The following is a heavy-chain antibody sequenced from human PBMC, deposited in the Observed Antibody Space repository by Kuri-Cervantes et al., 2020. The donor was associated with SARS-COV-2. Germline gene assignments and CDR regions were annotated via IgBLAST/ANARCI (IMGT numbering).Heavy chain of an antibody. CDR1: GGSISSSSYY. D-gene: IGHD6-6*01. V-gene: IGHV4-39*07. CDR2: IYYSGST. J-gene: IGHJ4*02. Sequence: ESLKISCTVSGGSISSSSYYWGWIRQPPGKGLEWIGSIYYSGSTYYNPSLKSRVTISVDTSKNQFSLKLSSVTAADTAVYYCARETSTYSSSIDYWGQGTLVTVSS. CDR3: ARETSTYSSSIDY.